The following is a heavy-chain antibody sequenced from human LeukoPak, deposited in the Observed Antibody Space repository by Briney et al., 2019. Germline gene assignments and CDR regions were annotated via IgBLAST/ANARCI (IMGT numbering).Heavy chain of an antibody. Sequence: PSETLSLTCTVSGGSISSAAYYWGGVRQPPAKGLDWIGSIYYTGTTYYSPSLQTRATLSFDTSKNQFSLNLTSVTATDTAVYFCARRPIAAGNNWFDPWGQGTLVTVSS. D-gene: IGHD6-13*01. J-gene: IGHJ5*02. CDR3: ARRPIAAGNNWFDP. V-gene: IGHV4-39*01. CDR2: IYYTGTT. CDR1: GGSISSAAYY.